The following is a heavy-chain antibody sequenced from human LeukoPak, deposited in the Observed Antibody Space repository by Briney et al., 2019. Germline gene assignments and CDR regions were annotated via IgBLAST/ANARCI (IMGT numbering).Heavy chain of an antibody. J-gene: IGHJ4*02. D-gene: IGHD3-10*01. CDR2: ISYSGST. CDR3: ARQESSYGSGSYFDY. Sequence: SETLSLTCTVSGGSISTFYWTWIRQPPGKGLEWIGSISYSGSTNNSPSLEGRVTMSVDTSKNQFSLQLSSVTAADTAVYFCARQESSYGSGSYFDYWGQGFLVTVSS. CDR1: GGSISTFY. V-gene: IGHV4-59*08.